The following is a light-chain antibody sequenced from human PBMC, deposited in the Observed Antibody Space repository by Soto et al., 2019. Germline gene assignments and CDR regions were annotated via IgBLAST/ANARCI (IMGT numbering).Light chain of an antibody. J-gene: IGKJ5*01. CDR3: QQYGSSRSIT. V-gene: IGKV3-20*01. CDR2: GAS. CDR1: QSVSSSY. Sequence: EIVLTQSPGTLSLSPGERATLSCRASQSVSSSYLAWYQQKPGQAPRLLIYGASSRATGIPDRFSGSGSGTDFTLTISRLEPEDFAVYYCQQYGSSRSITIGQGTRLEIK.